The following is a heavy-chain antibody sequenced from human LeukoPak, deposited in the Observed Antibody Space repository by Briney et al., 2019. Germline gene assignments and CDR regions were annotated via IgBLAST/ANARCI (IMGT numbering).Heavy chain of an antibody. CDR1: GFTFSSYG. V-gene: IGHV3-30*18. CDR3: AKDGPDSSGWSDY. Sequence: GRSLRLSCAASGFTFSSYGMHWVRQAPGKGLEWVAVISYDGSNKYYADSVKGRFTISRDNSKNTLYLQMNSLRAEDTAVYYCAKDGPDSSGWSDYWGQGTLVTVSS. CDR2: ISYDGSNK. J-gene: IGHJ4*02. D-gene: IGHD6-19*01.